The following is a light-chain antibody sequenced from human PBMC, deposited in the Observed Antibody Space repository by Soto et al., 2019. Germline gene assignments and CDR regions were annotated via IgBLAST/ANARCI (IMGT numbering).Light chain of an antibody. Sequence: EIVLTQSPGTLSLPPGERATLSCRASQSVSSSYLAWYQQKPGQAPRLLIYGASSRATGIPDRFSGSGSGTDFTLTISRLEPEDFAVYYCQQYGSSNPLTFGGGTKVEIK. CDR2: GAS. CDR3: QQYGSSNPLT. J-gene: IGKJ4*01. V-gene: IGKV3-20*01. CDR1: QSVSSSY.